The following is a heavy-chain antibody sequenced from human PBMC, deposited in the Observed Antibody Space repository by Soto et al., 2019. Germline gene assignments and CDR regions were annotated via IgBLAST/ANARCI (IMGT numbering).Heavy chain of an antibody. J-gene: IGHJ4*02. CDR2: ISASGETT. V-gene: IGHV3-23*01. CDR3: AKDSEYDTSGWYFDS. D-gene: IGHD6-19*01. CDR1: GFTFRDYS. Sequence: PGGSLRLSCGASGFTFRDYSMSWVRQAPGKGLEWVSAISASGETTYYAASVKGRSTISRDNSETTLFLQINSLRADDSAIYFCAKDSEYDTSGWYFDSWGPGTLVPVSS.